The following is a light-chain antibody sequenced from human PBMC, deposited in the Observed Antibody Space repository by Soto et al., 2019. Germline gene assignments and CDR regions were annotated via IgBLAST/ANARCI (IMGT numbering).Light chain of an antibody. CDR2: AVS. V-gene: IGLV2-14*03. CDR3: IAYTDPQSYI. J-gene: IGLJ1*01. CDR1: ISDIGIYNH. Sequence: QSVLTQPASLSGSPGHSITVSCSLTISDIGIYNHVAGYQQFPGKSPKLMIYAVSERHPGVSDRFSVSKSCITASLTISGLQTEDEADYYCIAYTDPQSYIFGTGTKVTVL.